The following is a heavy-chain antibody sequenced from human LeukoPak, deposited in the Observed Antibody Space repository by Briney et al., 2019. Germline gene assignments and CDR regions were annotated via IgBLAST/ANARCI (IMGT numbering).Heavy chain of an antibody. V-gene: IGHV3-11*06. CDR3: ARLGSIAAGGTPDY. D-gene: IGHD6-13*01. CDR2: ISSSSSHT. Sequence: GGSLRLSCAASGFTFSDYYMSWFRQAPGKGLEWVSYISSSSSHTTYADSVKGRFTISRDNARNSLSLQVNSLRADDTAVYYCARLGSIAAGGTPDYWGQGTLVTVSS. CDR1: GFTFSDYY. J-gene: IGHJ4*02.